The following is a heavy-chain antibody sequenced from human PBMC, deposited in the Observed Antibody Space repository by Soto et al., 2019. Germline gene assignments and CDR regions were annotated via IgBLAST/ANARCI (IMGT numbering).Heavy chain of an antibody. Sequence: PGGSLRLSCAVSGFTFSAYWMHWVRQVPGKGLTWVSRTSDDGSTATYADSVKGRFVISRDNAKNSLYLEMNTLRADDSGLYYCARGPRVSSTGTGAHWGRGTLVTVSS. CDR1: GFTFSAYW. D-gene: IGHD1-1*01. J-gene: IGHJ4*02. CDR2: TSDDGSTA. CDR3: ARGPRVSSTGTGAH. V-gene: IGHV3-74*01.